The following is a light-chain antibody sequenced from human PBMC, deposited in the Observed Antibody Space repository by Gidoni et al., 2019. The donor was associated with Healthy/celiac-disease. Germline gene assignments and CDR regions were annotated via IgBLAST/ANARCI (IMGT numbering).Light chain of an antibody. J-gene: IGKJ5*01. CDR1: QSVSSY. CDR2: DAS. CDR3: QQRSNWTIT. V-gene: IGKV3-11*01. Sequence: EIVLTQSPATLSLSPGERATPSCRASQSVSSYLAWYQQKPDQAPRLLIYDASNRATGIPARFSGSGSGTDFTLTISSLEPEDFAVYYCQQRSNWTITFGQGTRLEIK.